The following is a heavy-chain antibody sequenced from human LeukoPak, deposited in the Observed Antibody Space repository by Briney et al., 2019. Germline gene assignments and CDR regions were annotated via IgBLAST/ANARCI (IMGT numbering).Heavy chain of an antibody. D-gene: IGHD3-10*01. J-gene: IGHJ4*02. CDR2: IKSKTDGGTT. V-gene: IGHV3-15*01. CDR1: GFTFSNAW. Sequence: PGGSLRLSCAASGFTFSNAWMSWVRQAPGKGLEWVGRIKSKTDGGTTDYAAPVKGRFTISRDDSKNTLYLQMNSLKTEDTAVYYCTTGPMVRGDLNDYWGQGTLVTVSS. CDR3: TTGPMVRGDLNDY.